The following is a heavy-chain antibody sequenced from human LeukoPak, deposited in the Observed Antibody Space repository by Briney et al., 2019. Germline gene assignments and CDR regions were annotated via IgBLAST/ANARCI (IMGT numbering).Heavy chain of an antibody. J-gene: IGHJ4*02. CDR2: MNSCGTT. D-gene: IGHD3-3*01. CDR1: GFNFNDSA. V-gene: IGHV3-23*05. Sequence: GGSLRLSCVGPGFNFNDSAMTWVRQAPGKGLEWLSSMNSCGTTYQAESVKGQFTISRGRDNSKNTVFLKMNSLRAEDTAIYYCAKNTGAYYEFWTLAYWGQGILVTVSS. CDR3: AKNTGAYYEFWTLAY.